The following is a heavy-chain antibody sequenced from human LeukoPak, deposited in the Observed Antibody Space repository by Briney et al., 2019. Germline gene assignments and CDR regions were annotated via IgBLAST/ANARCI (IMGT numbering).Heavy chain of an antibody. CDR1: GFTVSSNY. J-gene: IGHJ3*02. CDR2: IYSGGST. D-gene: IGHD3-3*01. Sequence: GGSLRLSCAASGFTVSSNYMSWVRQAPGKGLEWVSVIYSGGSTYYADSVKGRFTISRDNAKNSLYLQMNSLRAEDTAVYYCARDRSERAFDIWGQGTMVTVSS. V-gene: IGHV3-53*01. CDR3: ARDRSERAFDI.